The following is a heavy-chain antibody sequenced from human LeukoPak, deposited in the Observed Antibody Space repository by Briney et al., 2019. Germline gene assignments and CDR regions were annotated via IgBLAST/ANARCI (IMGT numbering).Heavy chain of an antibody. J-gene: IGHJ3*02. D-gene: IGHD1-26*01. CDR1: GYTFTSYD. CDR2: INPNSGGT. V-gene: IGHV1-2*02. CDR3: AREDDSGSFPI. Sequence: ASVKVSCKASGYTFTSYDINWVRQATGQGLEWMGWINPNSGGTNYAQKFQGRVTMTRDTSISTAYMELSRLRSDDTAVYYCAREDDSGSFPIWGQGTMVTVSS.